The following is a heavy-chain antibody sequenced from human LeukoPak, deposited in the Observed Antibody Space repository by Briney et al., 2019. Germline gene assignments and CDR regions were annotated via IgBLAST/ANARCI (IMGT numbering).Heavy chain of an antibody. D-gene: IGHD3-10*01. Sequence: PGGSLSLSCAASKFTFSTYAMSWVRQAPGKGLEWVSAISGSESSTYYADSVRGRFTISRDNSMNTLYLHMNSLRAEDTAVYYCAKDLGGSGTYYWSAFDIWGQGTMVTVSS. CDR2: ISGSESST. V-gene: IGHV3-23*01. CDR3: AKDLGGSGTYYWSAFDI. CDR1: KFTFSTYA. J-gene: IGHJ3*02.